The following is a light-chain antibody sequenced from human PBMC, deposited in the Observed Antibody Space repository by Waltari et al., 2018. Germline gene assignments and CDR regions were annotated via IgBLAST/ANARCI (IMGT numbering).Light chain of an antibody. CDR1: SSDVGGHDY. CDR2: DVN. J-gene: IGLJ2*01. Sequence: QSALSQPASVSGSPGQSITIPCPGSSSDVGGHDYFSWYQQHPGKAPKLIIRDVNNRPSGVSNRFSGSKSGNTASLTISGLQAEDEADYYCSSYSTSSSLILFGEGTKVTVL. V-gene: IGLV2-14*03. CDR3: SSYSTSSSLIL.